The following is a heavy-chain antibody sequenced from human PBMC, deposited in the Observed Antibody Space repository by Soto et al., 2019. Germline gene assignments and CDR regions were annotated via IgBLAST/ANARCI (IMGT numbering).Heavy chain of an antibody. CDR1: GGSISSSNC. D-gene: IGHD3-22*01. CDR2: IYHSGST. J-gene: IGHJ4*02. Sequence: SETLSLTCAVSGGSISSSNCWSWVRQPPGKGLEWIGEIYHSGSTNYNPSLKSRVTISVDKSKDQFSLKLSSVTAADTAVYYCARIASDSSGFDYWGQGTLVTVSS. CDR3: ARIASDSSGFDY. V-gene: IGHV4-4*02.